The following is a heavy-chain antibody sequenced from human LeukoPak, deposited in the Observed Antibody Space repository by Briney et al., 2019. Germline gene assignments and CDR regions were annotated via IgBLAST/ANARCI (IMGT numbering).Heavy chain of an antibody. J-gene: IGHJ5*02. CDR2: ISYDGSNK. CDR3: AKPLGQLERRSXGWFDP. CDR1: GFTFSSYG. Sequence: GGSLRLSCAASGFTFSSYGMHWVRQAPGKGLEWVAVISYDGSNKYYADSVKGRFTISRDNSKNTLYLQMNSLRAEDTAVYYCAKPLGQLERRSXGWFDPWGQGTLVTVSS. D-gene: IGHD1-1*01. V-gene: IGHV3-30*18.